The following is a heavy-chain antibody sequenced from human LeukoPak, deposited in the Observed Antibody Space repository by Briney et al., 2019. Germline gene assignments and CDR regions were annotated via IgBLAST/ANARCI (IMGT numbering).Heavy chain of an antibody. CDR1: GFTVSSDY. J-gene: IGHJ4*02. CDR3: ARGVLGYSYGFDY. CDR2: IFSGGTT. Sequence: GGSLRLSCTASGFTVSSDYMSWVRQAPGKGLEWVSVIFSGGTTYYADSVKGRFTISRHNSENTLYLQMNSLRGEDTAVYYCARGVLGYSYGFDYWGQGTLVTVSS. D-gene: IGHD5-18*01. V-gene: IGHV3-53*04.